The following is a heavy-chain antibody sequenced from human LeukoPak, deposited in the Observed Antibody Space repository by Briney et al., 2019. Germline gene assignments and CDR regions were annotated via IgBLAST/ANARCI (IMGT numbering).Heavy chain of an antibody. D-gene: IGHD4-17*01. CDR2: ISGSGGST. Sequence: GGSLRLSCAASGFTFSSYGMHWVRQAPGKGLEWVSAISGSGGSTYYADSVKGRFTISRDNSKSTLYLQMNSLRAEDTAVYYCAKGYGDYVYWGQGTLVTVSS. CDR3: AKGYGDYVY. CDR1: GFTFSSYG. V-gene: IGHV3-23*01. J-gene: IGHJ4*02.